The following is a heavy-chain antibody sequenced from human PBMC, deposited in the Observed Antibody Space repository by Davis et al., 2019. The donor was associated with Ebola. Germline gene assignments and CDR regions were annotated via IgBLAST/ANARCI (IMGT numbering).Heavy chain of an antibody. Sequence: GESLKISCTGSGYSFTSYWISWVRQMPGKGLEWMGMIDPSDSYTYYSPSFQGHVTISADKSISTAYLQWSSLKASDTAMYYCARGTDGNSPGGYFDSWGQGTLVTVSS. CDR1: GYSFTSYW. D-gene: IGHD5-24*01. J-gene: IGHJ4*02. V-gene: IGHV5-10-1*01. CDR3: ARGTDGNSPGGYFDS. CDR2: IDPSDSYT.